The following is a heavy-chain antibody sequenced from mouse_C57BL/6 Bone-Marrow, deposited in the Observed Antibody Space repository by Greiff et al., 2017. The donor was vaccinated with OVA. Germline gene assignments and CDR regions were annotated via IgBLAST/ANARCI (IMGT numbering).Heavy chain of an antibody. J-gene: IGHJ2*01. CDR2: IDSSDSET. V-gene: IGHV1-52*01. CDR1: GYTFTSYW. Sequence: QVQLQQPGAELVRPGSSVKLSCKASGYTFTSYWMHWVKQRPIQGLEWIGNIDSSDSETHYNQKFKDKATLTVDKSSSTAYMQLSSLTSEDSAVYYCARAPSPWGDYFDYWGQGTTLTVSS. CDR3: ARAPSPWGDYFDY.